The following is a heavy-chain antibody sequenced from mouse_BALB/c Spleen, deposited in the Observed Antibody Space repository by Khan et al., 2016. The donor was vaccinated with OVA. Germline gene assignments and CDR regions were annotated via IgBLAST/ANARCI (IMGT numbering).Heavy chain of an antibody. CDR3: ARTPGYYGSNYFDC. J-gene: IGHJ2*01. CDR2: ISSGGSYT. CDR1: GFTFSSYA. D-gene: IGHD1-1*01. V-gene: IGHV5-9-3*01. Sequence: EVELVESGGGLVKPGGSLKLSCAASGFTFSSYAMSWVRQTPEKRLEWVATISSGGSYTYYPASVTGRFTISRDNAKNPLYLHMTSLRSEDTAMYFWARTPGYYGSNYFDCWGQGTTLTVSS.